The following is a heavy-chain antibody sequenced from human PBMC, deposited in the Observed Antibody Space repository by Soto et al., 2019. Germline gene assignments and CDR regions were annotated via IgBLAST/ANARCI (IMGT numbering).Heavy chain of an antibody. CDR3: ARGITGTVTYYYGLDV. J-gene: IGHJ6*02. V-gene: IGHV1-69*12. D-gene: IGHD1-20*01. CDR1: GGTFSSYA. Sequence: QVQLVQSGAEVKKPGSSMKVSCKASGGTFSSYAISWVRQAPGQGLEWMGGIIPIFGTADYAQKFHGRVTITADESTSTACMELSSLRSADTAVYYCARGITGTVTYYYGLDVWGQGTTVTVSS. CDR2: IIPIFGTA.